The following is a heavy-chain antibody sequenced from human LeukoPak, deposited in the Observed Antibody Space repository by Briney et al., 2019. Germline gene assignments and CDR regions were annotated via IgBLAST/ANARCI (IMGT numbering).Heavy chain of an antibody. CDR3: AFYYYGTTGYFDF. Sequence: PGGSLRLSCAASGFTFNNYAMSWVRQAPGTGLEWVSTISSGATTTYYADSVKGRFSVSRDNSKNTLHLQANSLRVEDMAVYYCAFYYYGTTGYFDFWGQGTLVTVSS. CDR1: GFTFNNYA. D-gene: IGHD3-22*01. CDR2: ISSGATTT. J-gene: IGHJ4*02. V-gene: IGHV3-23*01.